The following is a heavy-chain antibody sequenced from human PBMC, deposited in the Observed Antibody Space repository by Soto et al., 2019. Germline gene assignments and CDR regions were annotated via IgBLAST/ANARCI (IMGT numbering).Heavy chain of an antibody. Sequence: EVQLVESGGGLVQPGGSLRLSCAASGFTFSSYDMHWVRQATGKGLEWVSAIGTAGDTYYPGSVKGRFTISRENAKNSFYLQMNSLRAGDTAVYYCARGYSSGYERDDAFDIWGQGTMVTVSS. D-gene: IGHD5-12*01. CDR2: IGTAGDT. V-gene: IGHV3-13*04. J-gene: IGHJ3*02. CDR1: GFTFSSYD. CDR3: ARGYSSGYERDDAFDI.